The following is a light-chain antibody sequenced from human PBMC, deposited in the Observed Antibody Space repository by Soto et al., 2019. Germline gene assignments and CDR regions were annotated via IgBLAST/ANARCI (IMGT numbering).Light chain of an antibody. CDR1: QSLGYSDGNTY. J-gene: IGKJ3*01. CDR2: KVS. Sequence: DVVMTQSPLSLPVTLGQSASISCKSSQSLGYSDGNTYVNWFQQRPGQPPRRLIYKVSERDSGVPDRFSGSGSGTEFTLTIRRVEAEDVGVYFCMQGTYWPFTFGPGTKVDF. CDR3: MQGTYWPFT. V-gene: IGKV2-30*01.